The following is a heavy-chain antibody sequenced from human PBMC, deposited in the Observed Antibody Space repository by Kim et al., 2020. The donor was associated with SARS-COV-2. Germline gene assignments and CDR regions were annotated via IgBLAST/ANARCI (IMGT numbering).Heavy chain of an antibody. D-gene: IGHD3-10*01. J-gene: IGHJ4*02. CDR3: ARVIPGALWFGELWLFDY. CDR1: GGSISSYY. V-gene: IGHV4-59*13. CDR2: IYYSGST. Sequence: SETLSLTCTVSGGSISSYYWSWIRQPPGKGLEWIGYIYYSGSTNYNPSLKSRVTISVDTSKNQFSLKLSSVTAADTAVYYCARVIPGALWFGELWLFDYWGQGTLVTVSS.